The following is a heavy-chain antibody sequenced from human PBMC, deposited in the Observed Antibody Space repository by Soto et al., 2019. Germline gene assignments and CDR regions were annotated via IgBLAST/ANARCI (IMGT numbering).Heavy chain of an antibody. Sequence: QVQLVESGGGLVKPGGSLRLSCAASGFTFSDYYMSWIRQAPGKGLEWVSYISSSSSYTNYADSVKGRFTISRDNAKNSLYLQMNSLRAEDTAVYYCARGDSVATMISPYFDYWGQGTLVTVSS. CDR1: GFTFSDYY. CDR2: ISSSSSYT. V-gene: IGHV3-11*06. D-gene: IGHD3-22*01. J-gene: IGHJ4*02. CDR3: ARGDSVATMISPYFDY.